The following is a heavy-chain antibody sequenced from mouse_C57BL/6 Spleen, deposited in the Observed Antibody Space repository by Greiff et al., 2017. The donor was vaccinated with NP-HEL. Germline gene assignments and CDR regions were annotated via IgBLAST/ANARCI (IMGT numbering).Heavy chain of an antibody. CDR2: INYDGSST. V-gene: IGHV5-16*01. CDR1: GFTFSDYY. J-gene: IGHJ4*01. CDR3: ARNRKNAMDY. Sequence: EVKLQESEGGLVQPGSSMKLSCTASGFTFSDYYMAWVRQVPEKGLEWVANINYDGSSTYYLDSLKSRFIISRDNAKNILYLQMSSLKSEDTATYYCARNRKNAMDYWGQGTSVTVSS.